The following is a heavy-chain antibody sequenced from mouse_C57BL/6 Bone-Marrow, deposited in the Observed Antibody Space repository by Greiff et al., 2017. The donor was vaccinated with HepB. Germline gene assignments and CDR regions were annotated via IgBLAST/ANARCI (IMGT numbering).Heavy chain of an antibody. V-gene: IGHV1-50*01. CDR1: GYTFTSYW. CDR3: ASFRGYDGAWFAY. J-gene: IGHJ3*01. CDR2: IDPSDSYT. Sequence: VQLQQPGAELVKPGASVKLSCKASGYTFTSYWMQWVKQRPGQGLEWIGEIDPSDSYTNYNQKFKGKATLTVDTSSSTAYMQLSSLTSEDSAVYYCASFRGYDGAWFAYWGQGTLVTVSA. D-gene: IGHD2-2*01.